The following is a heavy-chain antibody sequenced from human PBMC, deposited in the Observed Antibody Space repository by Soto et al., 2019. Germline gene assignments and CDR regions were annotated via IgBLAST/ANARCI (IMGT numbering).Heavy chain of an antibody. CDR2: ISYDGSNK. V-gene: IGHV3-30-3*01. Sequence: WSLRLSCSASGFTFSSYAMHWVRQAPGKGLEWVAVISYDGSNKYYADSVKGRFTISRDNSKNTLYLQMNSLRAEDTAVYYCARDFASGSYYVSWGKGTLVTVSS. CDR1: GFTFSSYA. J-gene: IGHJ5*02. CDR3: ARDFASGSYYVS. D-gene: IGHD3-10*01.